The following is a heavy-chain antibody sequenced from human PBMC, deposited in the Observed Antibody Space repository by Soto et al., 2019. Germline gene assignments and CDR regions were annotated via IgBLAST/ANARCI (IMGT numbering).Heavy chain of an antibody. CDR1: GFTVSSNY. D-gene: IGHD2-2*01. CDR3: ARGDRGYCSSTSCPFDY. J-gene: IGHJ4*02. V-gene: IGHV3-53*01. Sequence: GGSLRLSCAASGFTVSSNYMSWVRQAPGKGLEWVSVIYSGGSTYYEDSVKGRFTISRDNSKNTLYLQMNSLRAEDTAVYYCARGDRGYCSSTSCPFDYWGQGTLVTVSS. CDR2: IYSGGST.